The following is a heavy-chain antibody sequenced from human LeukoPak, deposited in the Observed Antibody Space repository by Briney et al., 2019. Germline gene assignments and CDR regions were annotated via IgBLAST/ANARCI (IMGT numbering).Heavy chain of an antibody. J-gene: IGHJ4*02. D-gene: IGHD5-24*01. CDR3: ARVKARDGYKRYPDY. CDR1: GFTFSSYA. Sequence: GGSLRLSCAASGFTFSSYAMHWVRQAPGKGLEWVAVIPYDGSNKYYADSVKGRFTISRDNSKNTLYLQMNSLRAEDTAVYYCARVKARDGYKRYPDYWGQGTLVTVSS. CDR2: IPYDGSNK. V-gene: IGHV3-30-3*01.